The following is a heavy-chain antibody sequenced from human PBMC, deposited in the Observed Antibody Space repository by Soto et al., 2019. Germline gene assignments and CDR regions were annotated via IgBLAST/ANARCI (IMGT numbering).Heavy chain of an antibody. CDR3: ARDGRVPYYDILTGYDY. J-gene: IGHJ4*02. V-gene: IGHV3-21*01. CDR2: ISSSSSYI. CDR1: GFTFSSYS. Sequence: EVQLVESGGGLVKPGGSLRLSCAASGFTFSSYSMNWVRQAPGKGLEWVSSISSSSSYIYYADSVKGRFTISRDNAKNSLYLQMNSLRAEDTAVYYCARDGRVPYYDILTGYDYWGQGTLVTVSS. D-gene: IGHD3-9*01.